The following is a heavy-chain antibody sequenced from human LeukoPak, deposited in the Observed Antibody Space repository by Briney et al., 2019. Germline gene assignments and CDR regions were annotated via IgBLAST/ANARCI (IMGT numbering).Heavy chain of an antibody. CDR3: ARGFTMVRGVIGCAFDI. V-gene: IGHV4-39*07. CDR2: IYYSGNT. CDR1: GGSISSNNYY. D-gene: IGHD3-10*01. J-gene: IGHJ3*02. Sequence: SETLSLTCTVSGGSISSNNYYWGWIRQPPGKGLEWIGSIYYSGNTYYNPSLKSRVTISVDKSKNQFSLKLSSVTAADTAVYYCARGFTMVRGVIGCAFDIWGQGTMVTVSS.